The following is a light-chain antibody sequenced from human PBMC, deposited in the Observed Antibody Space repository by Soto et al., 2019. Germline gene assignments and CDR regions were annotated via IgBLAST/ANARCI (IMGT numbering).Light chain of an antibody. CDR1: SGSIASNY. CDR2: EDN. V-gene: IGLV6-57*01. Sequence: NFMLTQPHSGSESPGKTVTISCTRSSGSIASNYVQWYQQRPGSSPTTVIYEDNQRPSGVPDRFSGSIDSSSNSASLTISGLKTEDEADYYCQSYDSSNQGVVFGGGTKLTVL. CDR3: QSYDSSNQGVV. J-gene: IGLJ2*01.